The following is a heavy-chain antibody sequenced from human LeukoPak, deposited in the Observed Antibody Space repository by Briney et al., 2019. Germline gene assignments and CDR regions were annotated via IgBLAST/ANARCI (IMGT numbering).Heavy chain of an antibody. D-gene: IGHD3-22*01. CDR3: ARQSISGSSLSYFDY. CDR1: GGSISSYY. CDR2: IYDSGST. J-gene: IGHJ4*02. V-gene: IGHV4-59*01. Sequence: SETLSLTCTVSGGSISSYYWSWIRQPPGKGLEWIGNIYDSGSTNYNPSLKSRLTISVDTSKNQCSLKLSSVTAADTAMYYCARQSISGSSLSYFDYWGQGTLVNVSS.